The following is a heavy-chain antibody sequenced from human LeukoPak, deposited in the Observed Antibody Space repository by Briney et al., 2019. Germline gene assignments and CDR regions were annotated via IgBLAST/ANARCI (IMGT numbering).Heavy chain of an antibody. CDR1: GGSVSSYY. D-gene: IGHD5-12*01. Sequence: PSETLSLTCTVSGGSVSSYYWSRIRQPAGKGLEWIGRFYTSGSTNYNPSLKSRVTMSVDTSKNQISLKLSSMTAEDTAVYYCARDRDSGYDSFDYWGQGTLVTVSS. CDR2: FYTSGST. J-gene: IGHJ4*02. CDR3: ARDRDSGYDSFDY. V-gene: IGHV4-4*07.